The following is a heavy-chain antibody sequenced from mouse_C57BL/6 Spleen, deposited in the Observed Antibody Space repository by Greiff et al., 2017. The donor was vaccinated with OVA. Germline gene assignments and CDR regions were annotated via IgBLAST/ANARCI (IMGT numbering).Heavy chain of an antibody. Sequence: EVKLMESGGGLVKPGGSLKLSCAASGFTFSSYAMSWVRQTPEKRLEWVATISDGGSYTYYPDNVKGRFTISRDNAKNNLYLQMSHLKSEDTAMYYCARGSLYYDYDGYFDVWGTGTTVTVSS. V-gene: IGHV5-4*03. J-gene: IGHJ1*03. CDR3: ARGSLYYDYDGYFDV. CDR2: ISDGGSYT. D-gene: IGHD2-4*01. CDR1: GFTFSSYA.